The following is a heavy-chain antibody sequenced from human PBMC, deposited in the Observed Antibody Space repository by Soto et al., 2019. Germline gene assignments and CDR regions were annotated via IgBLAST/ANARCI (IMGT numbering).Heavy chain of an antibody. Sequence: GGSLRLSCAASGFPFSSYAMSWVRQAPGKGLEWVSAISGSGGSTYYADSVKGRFTISRDNSKNTLYLQMNSLRAEDTAVYYCAKVSCSSTSCYAADLYYFDYWGQGTLVTVSS. D-gene: IGHD2-2*01. CDR2: ISGSGGST. CDR3: AKVSCSSTSCYAADLYYFDY. CDR1: GFPFSSYA. J-gene: IGHJ4*02. V-gene: IGHV3-23*01.